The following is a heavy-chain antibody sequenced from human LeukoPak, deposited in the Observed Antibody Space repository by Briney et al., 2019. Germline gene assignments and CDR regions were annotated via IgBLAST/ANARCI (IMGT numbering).Heavy chain of an antibody. J-gene: IGHJ5*02. CDR2: VSGSGGST. D-gene: IGHD3-9*01. Sequence: GGSLRLSCAASGFTFSSYAMSWGRQAPGKGLEWVSAVSGSGGSTYYADSVEGRFTISRDNAKNSLYLQMNSLRAEDTAVYYCARDSNFDWLVPNWFDPWGQGTLVTVPS. CDR1: GFTFSSYA. CDR3: ARDSNFDWLVPNWFDP. V-gene: IGHV3-23*01.